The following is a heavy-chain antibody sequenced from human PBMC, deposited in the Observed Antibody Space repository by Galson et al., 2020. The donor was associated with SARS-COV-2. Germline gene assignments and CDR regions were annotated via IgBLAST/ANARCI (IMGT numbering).Heavy chain of an antibody. V-gene: IGHV4-34*01. Sequence: ETSETLSLTCAVYGGSFSGYYWSWIRQPPGKGLEWIGEINHSGSTNYNPSLKSRVTISVDTSKNQFSLKLSSVTAADTAVYYCARGGISGSYYDYYYYGMDVWGQGTTVTVSS. D-gene: IGHD1-26*01. CDR1: GGSFSGYY. CDR2: INHSGST. J-gene: IGHJ6*02. CDR3: ARGGISGSYYDYYYYGMDV.